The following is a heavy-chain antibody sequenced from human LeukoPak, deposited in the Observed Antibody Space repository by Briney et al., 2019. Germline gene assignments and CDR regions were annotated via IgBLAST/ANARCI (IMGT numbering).Heavy chain of an antibody. CDR1: GFTFSSYA. Sequence: PGGSLRLSCAASGFTFSSYAMSWVRQAPGKGLECVSAISGSGGSTYYADSVKGRFTISRDNSKNTLYLQMNSLRAEDTAVYYCAKDWAPNPKVRGYKPTAVFDYWGQGTLVTVSS. J-gene: IGHJ4*02. D-gene: IGHD3-10*01. CDR2: ISGSGGST. V-gene: IGHV3-23*01. CDR3: AKDWAPNPKVRGYKPTAVFDY.